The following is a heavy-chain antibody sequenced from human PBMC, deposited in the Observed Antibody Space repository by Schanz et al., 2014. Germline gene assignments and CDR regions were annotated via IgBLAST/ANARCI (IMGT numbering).Heavy chain of an antibody. Sequence: EVQLVESGGGLVQPGGSLRLSCAASGFTFSTYWMSWVRQAPGKGLEWVAVIYSGGSTFYTDSVKGRFSVSRDNSKNTLYLQMNSLRADDTAVYYCAKDQLANYRGSGYNWFDPWGQGTLVTVSS. CDR1: GFTFSTYW. D-gene: IGHD3-10*01. CDR2: IYSGGST. CDR3: AKDQLANYRGSGYNWFDP. V-gene: IGHV3-66*02. J-gene: IGHJ5*02.